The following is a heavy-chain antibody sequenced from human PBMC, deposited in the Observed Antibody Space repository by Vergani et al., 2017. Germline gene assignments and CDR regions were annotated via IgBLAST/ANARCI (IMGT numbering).Heavy chain of an antibody. D-gene: IGHD3-9*01. Sequence: QVQLQESGPGLVKPSQTLSLTCTVSGGSISSGDYYWSWIRQPPGKGLEWIGYIYYSGSTYYNPSLKSRVTISVDTSKNQFSLKLSSVTAADTAVYYCARNELNYDILTGYYSREVGYWGQGTLVTVSS. V-gene: IGHV4-30-4*08. CDR3: ARNELNYDILTGYYSREVGY. CDR2: IYYSGST. J-gene: IGHJ4*02. CDR1: GGSISSGDYY.